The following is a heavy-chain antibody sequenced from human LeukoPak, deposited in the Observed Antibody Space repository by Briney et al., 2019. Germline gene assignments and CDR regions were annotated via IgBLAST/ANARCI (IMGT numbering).Heavy chain of an antibody. D-gene: IGHD2-15*01. CDR2: ISSSGSSI. J-gene: IGHJ6*02. V-gene: IGHV3-48*03. CDR3: ARACGASCYAVDYYYYGMDV. Sequence: GGSLRLSCAVSGFTFSSFEMNWVRQAPGRGLEWVSYISSSGSSIYYADSVKGRFTISRDNAKNSLYLQMNSLGAGDTAVYYCARACGASCYAVDYYYYGMDVWGQGTTVTVSS. CDR1: GFTFSSFE.